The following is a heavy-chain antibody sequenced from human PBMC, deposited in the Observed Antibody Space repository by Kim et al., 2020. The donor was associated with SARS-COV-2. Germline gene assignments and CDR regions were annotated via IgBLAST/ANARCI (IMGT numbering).Heavy chain of an antibody. CDR1: GYIFTNFA. V-gene: IGHV1-3*01. CDR3: ARDLFHTGFDY. Sequence: ASVKVSCKASGYIFTNFAIQWVRQAPGQRLEWMGWINAGTENTKFSQQFQGRVTFTRDTSANTASMELSSLGSEDTAVYYCARDLFHTGFDYWGQGTLVAVSS. J-gene: IGHJ4*02. D-gene: IGHD2-8*02. CDR2: INAGTENT.